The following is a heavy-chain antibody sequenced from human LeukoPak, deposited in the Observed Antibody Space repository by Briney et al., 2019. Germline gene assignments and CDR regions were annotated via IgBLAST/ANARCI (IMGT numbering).Heavy chain of an antibody. CDR3: ARDFEYSSSSWFDP. J-gene: IGHJ5*02. D-gene: IGHD6-6*01. V-gene: IGHV1-2*02. Sequence: VASVKVSCKASGYTFTGYYMHSVRQAPGQGLEWMGWINPNSGGTNYAQKFQGRVTMTRDTSIQTAYMELSRLRTDETAVYYCARDFEYSSSSWFDPWGQGTLVTVSS. CDR1: GYTFTGYY. CDR2: INPNSGGT.